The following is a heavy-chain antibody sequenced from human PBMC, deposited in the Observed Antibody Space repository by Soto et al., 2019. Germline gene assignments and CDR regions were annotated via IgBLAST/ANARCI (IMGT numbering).Heavy chain of an antibody. D-gene: IGHD2-2*01. CDR3: ARARIVAVSGRTGGYYYYAMDL. J-gene: IGHJ6*02. V-gene: IGHV1-69*01. Sequence: QVQLEQSGAEVKRPGSSVKVSCRASGGTFTSYSINWVRRAPGQGPEWMGAVIPRFGTTTYAQRFEGRVTGTVDASTGTVFMEMSGLRSEDTAVYFCARARIVAVSGRTGGYYYYAMDLWGQGTAVIVSS. CDR1: GGTFTSYS. CDR2: VIPRFGTT.